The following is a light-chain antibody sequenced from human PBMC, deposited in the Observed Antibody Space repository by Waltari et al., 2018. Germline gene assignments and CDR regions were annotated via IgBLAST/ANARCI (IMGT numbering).Light chain of an antibody. Sequence: VVLTQSPDSHSLTLKEKVTITCRASQSIGSGVDWYQQKPDKSPKLLIKYASKSVSGGPSRFSGSGSGTDFTLTLNGLEAEDAATYYCHQSRTFPFTFGQGTRLEIK. CDR1: QSIGSG. J-gene: IGKJ5*01. V-gene: IGKV6-21*01. CDR3: HQSRTFPFT. CDR2: YAS.